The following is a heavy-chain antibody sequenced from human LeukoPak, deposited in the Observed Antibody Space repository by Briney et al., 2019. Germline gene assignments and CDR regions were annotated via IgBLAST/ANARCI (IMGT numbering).Heavy chain of an antibody. Sequence: PGGSLRLSCAASGFTFSSYAMSWVRQAPGKGLEWVSAISGSGGSTYYADSVKGRFTISRDNSKNTLYLQMNSLRAEDTAVYYCAKVLQARDGYNWYYFDYWGQGTLVTVSS. D-gene: IGHD5-24*01. CDR2: ISGSGGST. J-gene: IGHJ4*02. CDR1: GFTFSSYA. CDR3: AKVLQARDGYNWYYFDY. V-gene: IGHV3-23*01.